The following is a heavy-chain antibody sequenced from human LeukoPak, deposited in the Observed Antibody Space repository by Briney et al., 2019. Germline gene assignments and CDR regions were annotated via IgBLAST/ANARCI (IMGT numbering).Heavy chain of an antibody. V-gene: IGHV3-9*01. CDR2: INWNSDSI. Sequence: PGRSLRLSCAVSGFTFDDYAMHWVRQVPGKGLEWVSGINWNSDSIGYADSVKGRFTTSRDNAKNSLYLQMNSLRAEDTAVYYCARGRYRGYSYGPSFDYWGQGTLVTVSS. D-gene: IGHD5-18*01. J-gene: IGHJ4*02. CDR1: GFTFDDYA. CDR3: ARGRYRGYSYGPSFDY.